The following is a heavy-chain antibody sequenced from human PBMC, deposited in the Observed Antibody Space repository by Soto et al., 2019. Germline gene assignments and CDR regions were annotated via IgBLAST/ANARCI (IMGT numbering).Heavy chain of an antibody. V-gene: IGHV4-39*01. CDR1: GGSISSSSYY. CDR2: IYYSGST. CDR3: AGHGPTTVTTAWYFDL. J-gene: IGHJ2*01. Sequence: SETLSLTCTVSGGSISSSSYYWGWIRQPPGKGLEWIGSIYYSGSTYYNPSLKSRVTISVDTSKNQFSLKLSSVTAADTAVYYCAGHGPTTVTTAWYFDLWGRGTLVTVSS. D-gene: IGHD4-17*01.